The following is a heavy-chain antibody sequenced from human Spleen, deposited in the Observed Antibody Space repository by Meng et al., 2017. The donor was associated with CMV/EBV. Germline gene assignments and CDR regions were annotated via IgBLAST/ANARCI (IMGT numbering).Heavy chain of an antibody. CDR2: IKQDGSET. CDR3: AKDQKDYDFWSHYQTFYFDY. V-gene: IGHV3-7*01. Sequence: GESLKISCAASGLSFSGYWMSWVRQAPGKGLEWVANIKQDGSETYYVDSVKGRFTISRDNAKNSLYLQMNSLRADDTAVYYCAKDQKDYDFWSHYQTFYFDYWGQGTLVTVSS. J-gene: IGHJ4*02. D-gene: IGHD3-3*01. CDR1: GLSFSGYW.